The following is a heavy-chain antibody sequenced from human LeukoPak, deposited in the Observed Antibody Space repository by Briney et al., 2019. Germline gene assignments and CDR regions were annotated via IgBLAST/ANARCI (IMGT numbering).Heavy chain of an antibody. CDR3: ASDDYGDYVLDY. V-gene: IGHV3-30*02. Sequence: GGSLRLSCAASGFTFSSYGMHWVRQAPGKGLEWVAFIRYDGSNKYYADSVKGRFTISRDNSKNTLYLQMNSLRAEDTAVYYCASDDYGDYVLDYWGQGTLVTVSS. CDR1: GFTFSSYG. J-gene: IGHJ4*02. D-gene: IGHD4-17*01. CDR2: IRYDGSNK.